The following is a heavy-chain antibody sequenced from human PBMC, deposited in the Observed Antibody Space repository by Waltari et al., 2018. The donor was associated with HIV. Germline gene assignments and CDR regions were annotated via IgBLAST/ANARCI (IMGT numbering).Heavy chain of an antibody. CDR2: IYHSGNT. CDR3: ARADGGYYVNDWFDS. V-gene: IGHV4-4*02. J-gene: IGHJ5*01. D-gene: IGHD3-3*01. Sequence: QVQLQESGPGLVKPSGTLSLTCAVSGGSISSSHWWSWVRQTPGKGLEWIGEIYHSGNTNYNPSLESRVTISVDKSKNQFSLKLRSVSAADTAVYYCARADGGYYVNDWFDSWGQGTQVTVSS. CDR1: GGSISSSHW.